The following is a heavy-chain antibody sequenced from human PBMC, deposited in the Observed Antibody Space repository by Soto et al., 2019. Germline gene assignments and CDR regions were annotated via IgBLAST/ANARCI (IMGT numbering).Heavy chain of an antibody. V-gene: IGHV3-13*04. CDR2: IGTAGDT. CDR1: GIIVSSYD. CDR3: TRDIHGMDV. Sequence: EVQLVESGGGLVQPGGSLRLSCAASGIIVSSYDMHWVRHVKGKGLEWVSAIGTAGDTYYLESVKGRFTISREGAKNSLHLQMNSLRGEDTAIDYCTRDIHGMDVWGQGTTVTVSS. J-gene: IGHJ6*02.